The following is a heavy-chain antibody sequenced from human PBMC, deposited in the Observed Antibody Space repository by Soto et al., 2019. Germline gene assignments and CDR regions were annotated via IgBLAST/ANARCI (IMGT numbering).Heavy chain of an antibody. J-gene: IGHJ4*02. Sequence: QVQLVESGGGVVQPGRSLRLSCAASGFTFSSYPMYWVRQAPGKGLEWVAVIWYDGNNKFHADSLKGRFTISRDNSKYTLYLQMNSLRAEDTAVYYCARGGFWRDNWGQGTLVTVSS. CDR3: ARGGFWRDN. CDR1: GFTFSSYP. CDR2: IWYDGNNK. V-gene: IGHV3-33*01. D-gene: IGHD3-3*01.